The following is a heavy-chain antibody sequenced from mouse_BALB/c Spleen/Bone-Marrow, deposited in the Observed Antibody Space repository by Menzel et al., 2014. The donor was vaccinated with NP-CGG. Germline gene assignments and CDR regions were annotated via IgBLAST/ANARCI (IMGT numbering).Heavy chain of an antibody. CDR2: INPYNDGT. D-gene: IGHD2-4*01. V-gene: IGHV1-14*01. CDR3: ARDGDYDRFAY. Sequence: VQLQQSGPELVKPGASVKMSCKASGYTFTSYVMHWVKQKPGQGLEWIGHINPYNDGTKYNEKFKGKATLTSDKSSSTAYMELSSRTSEDSAVYYCARDGDYDRFAYWGQGTLVTVSA. J-gene: IGHJ3*01. CDR1: GYTFTSYV.